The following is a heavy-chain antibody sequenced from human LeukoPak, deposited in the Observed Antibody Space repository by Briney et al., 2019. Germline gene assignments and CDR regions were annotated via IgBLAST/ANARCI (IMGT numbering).Heavy chain of an antibody. J-gene: IGHJ5*02. CDR2: INPNSGGT. CDR3: ARGGPMYYDFWSGQNWFDP. V-gene: IGHV1-2*02. CDR1: GYTFTGYY. D-gene: IGHD3-3*01. Sequence: ASVKVSCKTSGYTFTGYYMHWVRQAPGQGLEWMGWINPNSGGTNYAQKFQGRVTMTRATSITTAYMELSRLRSDDTAVYYCARGGPMYYDFWSGQNWFDPWGQGTLVTVSS.